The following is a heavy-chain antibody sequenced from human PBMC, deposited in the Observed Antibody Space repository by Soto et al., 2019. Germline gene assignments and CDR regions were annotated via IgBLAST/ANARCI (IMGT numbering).Heavy chain of an antibody. J-gene: IGHJ4*02. Sequence: GGSLRLSCAASGFTFSSYAMSWVRQAPGKGLEWVSAISGSGGSTYYADSVKGRFTISRDNSKNTLYLQMNSLRAEDTAVYYCAKITTIFGVVTPPVDYWGQGTLVTVSS. CDR2: ISGSGGST. CDR3: AKITTIFGVVTPPVDY. D-gene: IGHD3-3*01. V-gene: IGHV3-23*01. CDR1: GFTFSSYA.